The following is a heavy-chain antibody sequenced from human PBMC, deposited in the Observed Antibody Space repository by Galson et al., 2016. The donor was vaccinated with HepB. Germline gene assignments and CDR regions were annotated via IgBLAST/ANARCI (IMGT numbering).Heavy chain of an antibody. D-gene: IGHD3-9*01. V-gene: IGHV3-30*04. J-gene: IGHJ4*02. CDR1: RFTFSSYA. Sequence: SLRLSCAASRFTFSSYALHWVRQAPGKGLEWVAIISYDGSNKWYTDSVNGRFTISRDNSKNTLYLQMNSLRPEDTAVYYCARDQYYDPGTGYYNGRGFFYYWGQGTLVTVSS. CDR3: ARDQYYDPGTGYYNGRGFFYY. CDR2: ISYDGSNK.